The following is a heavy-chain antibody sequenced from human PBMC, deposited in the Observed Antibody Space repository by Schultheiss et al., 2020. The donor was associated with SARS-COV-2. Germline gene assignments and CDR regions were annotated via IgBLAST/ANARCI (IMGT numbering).Heavy chain of an antibody. CDR2: IKQDGSVE. CDR1: RFTSSSYW. J-gene: IGHJ4*02. CDR3: VKEGEEMGTS. Sequence: GGSLRLSCSACRFTSSSYWMTWVRQAPGKGLEWVANIKQDGSVEHYVDSVRGRFIISRDNAKNSLDLQMNSLRVDDTAVYYCVKEGEEMGTSWGQGTLVTVSS. D-gene: IGHD1-1*01. V-gene: IGHV3-7*03.